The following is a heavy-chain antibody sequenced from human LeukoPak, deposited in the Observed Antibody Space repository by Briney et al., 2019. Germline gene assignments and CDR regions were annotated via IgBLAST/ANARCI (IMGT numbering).Heavy chain of an antibody. J-gene: IGHJ3*02. V-gene: IGHV3-7*01. CDR3: ARARGYYDSGGYYRHDVFDI. CDR2: IKQDGSEK. D-gene: IGHD3-22*01. CDR1: GFTFSSYW. Sequence: PGGSLRLSCAASGFTFSSYWMSWVRQAPGKGLEWVANIKQDGSEKYYVDSVKGRFTISRDNAKNSLYLQMNSLRAEDTAVYYCARARGYYDSGGYYRHDVFDIWGQGTMDIVSS.